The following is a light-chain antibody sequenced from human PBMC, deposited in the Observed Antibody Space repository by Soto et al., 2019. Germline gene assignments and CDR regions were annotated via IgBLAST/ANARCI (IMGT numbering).Light chain of an antibody. CDR3: QQLNSYPST. Sequence: DIQLTQSPSFLSSSVGDRVTITCRARQGISSYLAWYQQKPGKAPKLLIYLVSTLQSGVPSRFSGSGSGTQFTLTISSLQPEDFATYYCQQLNSYPSTFGQGTRLEIK. J-gene: IGKJ5*01. CDR1: QGISSY. CDR2: LVS. V-gene: IGKV1-9*01.